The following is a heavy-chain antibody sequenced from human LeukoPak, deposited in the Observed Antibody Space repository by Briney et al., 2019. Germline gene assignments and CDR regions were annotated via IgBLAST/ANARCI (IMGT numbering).Heavy chain of an antibody. J-gene: IGHJ4*02. Sequence: GSSVKVSCKASGGTFSSYAISWVRQAPGQGLEWMGGIIPIFGTANYAQKFRGRVTITTDESTSTAYMELSSLRSEDTAVYYCAISFCSGGSCSIDYWGQGTLVTVSS. D-gene: IGHD2-15*01. V-gene: IGHV1-69*05. CDR3: AISFCSGGSCSIDY. CDR1: GGTFSSYA. CDR2: IIPIFGTA.